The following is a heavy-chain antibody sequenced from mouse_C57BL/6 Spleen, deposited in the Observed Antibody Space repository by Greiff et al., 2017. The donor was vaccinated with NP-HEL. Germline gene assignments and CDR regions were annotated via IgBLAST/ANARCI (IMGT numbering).Heavy chain of an antibody. V-gene: IGHV5-4*01. D-gene: IGHD2-3*01. Sequence: EVMLVESGGGLVKPGGSLKLSCAASGFTFSSYAMSWVRQTPEKRLEWVATISDGGSYTYYPDNVKGRFTISRDNAKNNLYLQMSHLKSEDTAMYYCARDLMGRYYFDYWGQGTTLTVSS. CDR3: ARDLMGRYYFDY. J-gene: IGHJ2*01. CDR1: GFTFSSYA. CDR2: ISDGGSYT.